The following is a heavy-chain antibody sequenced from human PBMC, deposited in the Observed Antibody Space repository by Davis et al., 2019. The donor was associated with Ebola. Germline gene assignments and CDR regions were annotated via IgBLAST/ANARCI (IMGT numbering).Heavy chain of an antibody. CDR1: GGSISSYY. V-gene: IGHV4-4*07. CDR3: ARGGIAAPYNWFDP. J-gene: IGHJ5*02. Sequence: PSETLSLTCTVSGGSISSYYWSWIRQPAGKGLEWIGRIYTSGSTNYNPSLKSRVTMSVDTSKNQFSLKLSSVTAADTAVYYCARGGIAAPYNWFDPWGQGTLVTVSS. CDR2: IYTSGST. D-gene: IGHD6-6*01.